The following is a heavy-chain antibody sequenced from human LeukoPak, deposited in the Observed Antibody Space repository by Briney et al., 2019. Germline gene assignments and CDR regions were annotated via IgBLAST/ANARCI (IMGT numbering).Heavy chain of an antibody. Sequence: GGSLRRSCAASGFTFDDYAMHWVRQAPGKGLKWVSLISGDGGSTYYADSVKGRFTISRDNSKNSLYLQMNSLRTEDTALYYCAKDLGGSGSYYNVGFDYWGQGTLVTVSS. CDR3: AKDLGGSGSYYNVGFDY. V-gene: IGHV3-43*02. CDR2: ISGDGGST. D-gene: IGHD3-10*01. CDR1: GFTFDDYA. J-gene: IGHJ4*02.